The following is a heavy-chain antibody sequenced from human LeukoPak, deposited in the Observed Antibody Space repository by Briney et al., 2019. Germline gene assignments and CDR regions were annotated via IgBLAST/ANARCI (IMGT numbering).Heavy chain of an antibody. CDR1: GFTFSSYE. V-gene: IGHV3-30*04. J-gene: IGHJ4*02. CDR3: ARGNYGSGSYGKAIFDY. D-gene: IGHD3-10*01. CDR2: ISYDGSNK. Sequence: GGSLRLSCAASGFTFSSYEMNWVRQAPGKGLEWVAVISYDGSNKYYADSVKGRFTISRDNSKNTLYLQINSLRAEDTAVYYCARGNYGSGSYGKAIFDYWGQGTLVTVSS.